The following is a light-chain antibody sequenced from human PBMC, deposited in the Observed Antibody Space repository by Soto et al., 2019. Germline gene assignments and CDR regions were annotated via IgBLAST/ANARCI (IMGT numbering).Light chain of an antibody. Sequence: IVVTQSPGTLSLSPGDRATLSCRASQSLTNKYLAWYRQKPGQAPRLLIYGTSSRATGIPDRFSGSGSGTAVSLTISSLQHPESAATYCRQYGDRHPRTFGQGTKVDIK. CDR1: QSLTNKY. CDR2: GTS. J-gene: IGKJ1*01. CDR3: RQYGDRHPRT. V-gene: IGKV3-20*01.